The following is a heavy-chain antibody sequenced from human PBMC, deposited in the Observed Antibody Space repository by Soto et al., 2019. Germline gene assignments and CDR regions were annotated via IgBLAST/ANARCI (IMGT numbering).Heavy chain of an antibody. J-gene: IGHJ3*02. CDR1: GGSISSGGYY. V-gene: IGHV4-31*03. CDR2: IYYSGST. CDR3: ARTRDYGGNLAFDT. Sequence: SETLSLTCTVSGGSISSGGYYWSWIRQHPGKGLEWIGYIYYSGSTYYNPSLKSRVTISVDTSKNQFSLKLSSVTAADTAVYYCARTRDYGGNLAFDTWGQGTMVTVSS. D-gene: IGHD4-17*01.